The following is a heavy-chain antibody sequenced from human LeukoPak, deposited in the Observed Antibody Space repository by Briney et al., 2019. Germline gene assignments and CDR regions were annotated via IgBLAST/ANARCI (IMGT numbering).Heavy chain of an antibody. D-gene: IGHD5-12*01. Sequence: ASVKVSCKVSGYSLLEVAMHWVRQAPGKGLERGGSFYPEDGEDGETHYAQKLQGRVTMTEDASTDTAYMELNSLRSEDTAVYYCAMTDRYAGRPFDYWGQGTLVTVSS. V-gene: IGHV1-24*01. CDR1: GYSLLEVA. CDR2: FYPEDGEDGET. CDR3: AMTDRYAGRPFDY. J-gene: IGHJ4*02.